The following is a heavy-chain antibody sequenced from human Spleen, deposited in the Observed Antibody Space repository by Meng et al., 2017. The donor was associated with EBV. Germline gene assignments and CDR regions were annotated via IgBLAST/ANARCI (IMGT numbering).Heavy chain of an antibody. V-gene: IGHV7-4-1*02. Sequence: QVQLVQSGFELKKPGASVKVSCKASGYAFSNYAMNWVRQAPGQGLEWMGWINTETGNPTNAQGFTGRFVFSLDTSVSTAYLQISSLKAEDTAVYYCARDFQGTVSTDYFDYWGQGTLVTVSS. CDR3: ARDFQGTVSTDYFDY. CDR2: INTETGNP. CDR1: GYAFSNYA. J-gene: IGHJ4*02. D-gene: IGHD3-3*02.